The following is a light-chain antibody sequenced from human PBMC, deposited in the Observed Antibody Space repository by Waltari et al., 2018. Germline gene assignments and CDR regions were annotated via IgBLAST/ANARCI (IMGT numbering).Light chain of an antibody. Sequence: ETVLTQSPGTLSLSPGERATLSCRASQSVSSSYLAWYQQKPGQAPRLLIYDASSRATGIPDRFSGSGSGTDFTLTINRLEPEDFAVYYCQQYHSSPPTFGGGTKVEIK. CDR3: QQYHSSPPT. J-gene: IGKJ4*01. V-gene: IGKV3-20*01. CDR1: QSVSSSY. CDR2: DAS.